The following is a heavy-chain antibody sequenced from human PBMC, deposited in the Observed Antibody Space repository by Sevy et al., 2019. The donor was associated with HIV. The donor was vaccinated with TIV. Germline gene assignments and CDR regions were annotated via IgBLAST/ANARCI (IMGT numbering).Heavy chain of an antibody. Sequence: GSLRLSCAASGITFSSYEMNWVRLAPGKGLEWVSYISSSGSTIYDADSVKGRFTISRDNAKNLLYLQMNSLRDEDTAVYFCARDRAGFHGMDVWGQGTTVTVSS. CDR3: ARDRAGFHGMDV. V-gene: IGHV3-48*03. CDR2: ISSSGSTI. J-gene: IGHJ6*02. CDR1: GITFSSYE.